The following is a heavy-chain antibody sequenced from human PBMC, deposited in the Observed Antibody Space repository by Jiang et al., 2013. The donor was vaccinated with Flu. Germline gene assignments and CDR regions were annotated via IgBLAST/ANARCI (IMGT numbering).Heavy chain of an antibody. CDR2: IYHSGST. CDR3: ARDGVTYYYDSSGAGNFDY. D-gene: IGHD3-22*01. J-gene: IGHJ4*02. V-gene: IGHV4-38-2*02. CDR1: GYSISSGYY. Sequence: GSGLVKPSETLSLTCAVSGYSISSGYYWGWIRQPPGKGLEWIGSIYHSGSTYYNPSLKSRVTISVDTSKNQFSLKLSSVTAADTAVYYCARDGVTYYYDSSGAGNFDYWGQGTLVTVSS.